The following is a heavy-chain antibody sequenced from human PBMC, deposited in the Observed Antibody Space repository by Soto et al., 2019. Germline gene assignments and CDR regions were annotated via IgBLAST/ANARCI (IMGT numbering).Heavy chain of an antibody. J-gene: IGHJ6*03. V-gene: IGHV3-33*01. D-gene: IGHD3-3*01. CDR2: IWYDGSNK. Sequence: GGSLRLSCAASGFTFSRYGMHWVRQAPGKGLEWVAVIWYDGSNKYYADSVKGRFTITRANSKNKLYLQMNSLRAEDTAVYYCARDGRFLRASAYYYYYMDVWGKGTTVTVSS. CDR1: GFTFSRYG. CDR3: ARDGRFLRASAYYYYYMDV.